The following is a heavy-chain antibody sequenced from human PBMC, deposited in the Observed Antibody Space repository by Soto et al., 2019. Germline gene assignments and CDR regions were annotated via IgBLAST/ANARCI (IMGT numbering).Heavy chain of an antibody. J-gene: IGHJ6*02. V-gene: IGHV4-30-4*01. CDR2: IYYSGST. CDR1: GGSISSRDYY. Sequence: SETLSLTCTVSGGSISSRDYYWSWIRQPPGKGLEWIGYIYYSGSTSYNASLKSRTSISADPSNNQFSLKLHSLTAADTAVYFCGTMPIVVEPAPMDVWGPGTSVTVSS. CDR3: GTMPIVVEPAPMDV. D-gene: IGHD2-2*01.